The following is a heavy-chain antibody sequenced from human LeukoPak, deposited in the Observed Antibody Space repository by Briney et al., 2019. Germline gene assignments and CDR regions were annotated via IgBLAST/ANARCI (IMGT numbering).Heavy chain of an antibody. D-gene: IGHD6-19*01. CDR3: AKYEQWLVRGAFDI. J-gene: IGHJ3*02. Sequence: PGGSLRLSCAASGFTVSSNYMSWVRQAPGKGLEWVAVRGGGTYYADSVKGRFTISRDNSKNTLYLQMNSLRAEDTAVYYCAKYEQWLVRGAFDIWGQGTMVTVSS. V-gene: IGHV3-66*01. CDR2: RGGGT. CDR1: GFTVSSNY.